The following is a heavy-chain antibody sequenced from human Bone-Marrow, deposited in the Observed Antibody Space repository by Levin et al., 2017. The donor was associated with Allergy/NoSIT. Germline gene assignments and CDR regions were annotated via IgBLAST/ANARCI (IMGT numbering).Heavy chain of an antibody. V-gene: IGHV3-23*01. D-gene: IGHD6-13*01. CDR1: GFTFGSHA. J-gene: IGHJ6*02. CDR2: IGGSGGVSI. CDR3: AKQRTPYRSNWKSAWYYYGMDV. Sequence: QLGESLKISCAASGFTFGSHAMNWVRRAPGKGLEWVSSIGGSGGVSIYYADSVKGRFTISRDNSKNTLYLQMNSLRAHDTAVYFCAKQRTPYRSNWKSAWYYYGMDVWGQGTTVTVSS.